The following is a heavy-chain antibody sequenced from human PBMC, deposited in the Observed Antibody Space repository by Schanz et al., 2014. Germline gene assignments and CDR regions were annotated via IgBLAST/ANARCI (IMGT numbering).Heavy chain of an antibody. CDR2: IKQHGNEK. CDR1: GFTFSSYW. V-gene: IGHV3-7*05. CDR3: AKDPSHGVYDYYVDF. D-gene: IGHD3-16*01. J-gene: IGHJ4*02. Sequence: VQLVESGGGLVQPGGSLRLSCAASGFTFSSYWMSWVRQAPGKGLEWVANIKQHGNEKYYADSVKGRFTISRDNSKNTLLLHMNSLRAEDTAVYYCAKDPSHGVYDYYVDFGGQGTLVTVSS.